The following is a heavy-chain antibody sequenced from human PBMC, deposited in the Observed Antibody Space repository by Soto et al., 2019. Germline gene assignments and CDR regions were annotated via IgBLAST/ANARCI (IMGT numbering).Heavy chain of an antibody. V-gene: IGHV1-18*04. CDR2: ISAYNGNT. Sequence: QVQLVQSGAEVKKPGASVKVSCKASGYTFTSYGISWLRQAPGQGLEWMGWISAYNGNTNYAQKRQRRVTMTTDTSKSTSYMERRSLRSDDTAGYSWERYRVVVVPAAIVIMDVWGQGTKVTVSS. CDR3: ERYRVVVVPAAIVIMDV. J-gene: IGHJ6*01. CDR1: GYTFTSYG. D-gene: IGHD2-2*01.